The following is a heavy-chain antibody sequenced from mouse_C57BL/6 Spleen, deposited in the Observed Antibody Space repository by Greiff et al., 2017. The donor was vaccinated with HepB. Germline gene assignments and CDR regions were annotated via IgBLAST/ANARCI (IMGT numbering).Heavy chain of an antibody. CDR1: GYTFTSYW. CDR2: IDPSDSET. J-gene: IGHJ2*01. CDR3: ARSRDCDGYCFDY. Sequence: QVQLQQPGAELVRPGSSVKLSCKASGYTFTSYWMHWVKQRPIQGLEWIGNIDPSDSETHYNQKFKDKATLTVDKSSSTAYMQLSSLTSEDSAVYYYARSRDCDGYCFDYWGQGTTLTVAS. D-gene: IGHD2-4*01. V-gene: IGHV1-52*01.